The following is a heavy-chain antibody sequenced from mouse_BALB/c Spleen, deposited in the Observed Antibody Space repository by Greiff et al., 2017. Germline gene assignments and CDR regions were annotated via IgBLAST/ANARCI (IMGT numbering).Heavy chain of an antibody. CDR3: TRYDAYYCNN. D-gene: IGHD1-1*01. J-gene: IGHJ2*01. V-gene: IGHV1-15*01. CDR1: GYTFTDYE. Sequence: QVQLQQSGAELVRPGASVTLSCKASGYTFTDYEMHWVKQTPVHGLEWIGAIDPETGGTAYNQKFKGKATLTADKSSSTAYMELRSLTSEDSAVYYGTRYDAYYCNNGGKDTTLTVSS. CDR2: IDPETGGT.